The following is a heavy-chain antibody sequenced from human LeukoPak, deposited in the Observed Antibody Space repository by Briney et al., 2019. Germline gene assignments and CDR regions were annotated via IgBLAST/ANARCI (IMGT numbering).Heavy chain of an antibody. D-gene: IGHD3-22*01. CDR1: GFSFGDFA. Sequence: GGSLRLSCTGSGFSFGDFALSWVCQAPGKGLEWVGFIRSQSYGEMTYYAASVKGRFSLSRDNSKSIAYLRMSSLKTEDTAVYYCSLWREDLTAYYPLDFWGQGTLVSVSS. CDR2: IRSQSYGEMT. CDR3: SLWREDLTAYYPLDF. V-gene: IGHV3-49*04. J-gene: IGHJ4*02.